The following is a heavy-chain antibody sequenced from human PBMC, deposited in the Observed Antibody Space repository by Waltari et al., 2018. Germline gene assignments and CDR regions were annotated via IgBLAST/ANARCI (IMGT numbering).Heavy chain of an antibody. CDR2: IRYDGNNK. V-gene: IGHV3-30*02. D-gene: IGHD4-17*01. CDR1: GFTFSNFG. CDR3: VKDGDFFVSGYDAFDV. J-gene: IGHJ3*01. Sequence: VQLEEFGGGVVPPGGSLTRSCAASGFTFSNFGMHWVRQAPGKGLEWLTFIRYDGNNKYHADSVKGRFIISRDNSKNTLYLQINSLRADDMATYYCVKDGDFFVSGYDAFDVWGQGTMVTVSS.